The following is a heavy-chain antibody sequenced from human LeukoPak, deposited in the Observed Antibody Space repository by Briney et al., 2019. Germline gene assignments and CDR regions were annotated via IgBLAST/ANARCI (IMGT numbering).Heavy chain of an antibody. CDR1: KFAFSSYA. CDR3: GKNRYSGSLSPFDI. D-gene: IGHD1-26*01. V-gene: IGHV3-23*01. J-gene: IGHJ3*02. Sequence: PGGSLRLSCAASKFAFSSYAMSWVRQAPGKGLEWVSAISGGGGNTYYADSVKGRFTISRDNSKNTLYLQMNSLRAEDTAVYYCGKNRYSGSLSPFDIWGQGTMVTVS. CDR2: ISGGGGNT.